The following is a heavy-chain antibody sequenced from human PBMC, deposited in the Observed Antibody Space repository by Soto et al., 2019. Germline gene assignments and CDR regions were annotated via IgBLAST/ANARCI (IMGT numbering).Heavy chain of an antibody. CDR1: GFTFSSYA. Sequence: HPVGSLRLSCAASGFTFSSYAMHWVRQAPGKGLEWVAVISYDGSNKYYADSVKGRFTISRDNSKNTLYLQMNSLRAEDTAVYYCARGPRWSTDTAMVRDYWGQGTLVTVSS. CDR3: ARGPRWSTDTAMVRDY. D-gene: IGHD5-18*01. CDR2: ISYDGSNK. V-gene: IGHV3-30-3*01. J-gene: IGHJ4*02.